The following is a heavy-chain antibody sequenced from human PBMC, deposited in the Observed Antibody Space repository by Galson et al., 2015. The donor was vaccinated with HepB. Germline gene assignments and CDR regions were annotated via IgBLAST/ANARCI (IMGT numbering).Heavy chain of an antibody. CDR3: ARANRRILTGYVYYYYGMDV. Sequence: SVKVSCKASGYTFTSYAMNWVRQAPGQGLEWMGWINTNTGNPTYAQGFTGRFVFSLDTSDSTAYLQISSLKAEDTAVYYCARANRRILTGYVYYYYGMDVWGQGTTVTVSS. CDR1: GYTFTSYA. D-gene: IGHD3-9*01. CDR2: INTNTGNP. V-gene: IGHV7-4-1*02. J-gene: IGHJ6*02.